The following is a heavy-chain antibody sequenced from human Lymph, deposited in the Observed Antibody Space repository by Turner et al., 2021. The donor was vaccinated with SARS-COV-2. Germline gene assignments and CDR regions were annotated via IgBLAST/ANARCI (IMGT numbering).Heavy chain of an antibody. J-gene: IGHJ6*02. CDR1: GITVSSNY. CDR2: IYSGGTT. V-gene: IGHV3-53*02. Sequence: EVQLFETGGGLFQPGASLRLHCAASGITVSSNYMNWVRQAPGKGLEWVSVIYSGGTTYNADSVKGRFTISRDNSKNTLYLQMNSLRVEDTAVYYCARDLGTYGMDVWGQGTTVTVSS. D-gene: IGHD6-13*01. CDR3: ARDLGTYGMDV.